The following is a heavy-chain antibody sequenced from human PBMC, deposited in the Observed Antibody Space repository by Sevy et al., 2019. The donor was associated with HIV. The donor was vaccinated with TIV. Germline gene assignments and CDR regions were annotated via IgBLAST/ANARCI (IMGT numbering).Heavy chain of an antibody. CDR3: AKQGGYCSNGVCYRAFDY. Sequence: GGSLRLSCAASGFTFSSFGIHWVRLAPGKGLEWVASTSHDGSNKIYADSVKGRFTISRDNSKNTLYLQMDSLRADDTAVYYCAKQGGYCSNGVCYRAFDYWGQGTLVTVSS. CDR2: TSHDGSNK. J-gene: IGHJ4*02. V-gene: IGHV3-30*18. CDR1: GFTFSSFG. D-gene: IGHD2-8*01.